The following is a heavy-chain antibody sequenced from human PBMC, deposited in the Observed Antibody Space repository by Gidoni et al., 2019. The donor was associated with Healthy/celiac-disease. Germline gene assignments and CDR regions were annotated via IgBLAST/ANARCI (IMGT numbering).Heavy chain of an antibody. J-gene: IGHJ4*02. V-gene: IGHV3-48*03. CDR1: GFTFSSYE. D-gene: IGHD1-26*01. CDR2: ISSSGSTI. Sequence: EVQLVVSGGGLVQPGGSLRLSCAASGFTFSSYEMNWVRQAPGKGLEWVSYISSSGSTIYYADSVKGRFTISRDNAKNSLYLQMNSLRAEDTAVYYCASGGSYDRGFDYWGQGTLVTVSS. CDR3: ASGGSYDRGFDY.